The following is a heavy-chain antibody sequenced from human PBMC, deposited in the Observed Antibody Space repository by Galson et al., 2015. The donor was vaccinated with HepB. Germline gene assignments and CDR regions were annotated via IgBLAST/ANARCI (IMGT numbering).Heavy chain of an antibody. J-gene: IGHJ5*02. CDR1: GFTFSNAW. CDR3: TADHDYGDYVDWFDP. D-gene: IGHD4-17*01. Sequence: SLRLSCAASGFTFSNAWMNWVRQAPGKGLEWVGRIKSKTDGGTTDYAAPVKGRFTISRDDSKNTLYLQMNSLKTEDTAVYYCTADHDYGDYVDWFDPWGQGTLVTVSS. V-gene: IGHV3-15*07. CDR2: IKSKTDGGTT.